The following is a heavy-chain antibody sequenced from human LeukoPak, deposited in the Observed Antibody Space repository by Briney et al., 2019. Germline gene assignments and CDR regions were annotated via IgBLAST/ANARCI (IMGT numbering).Heavy chain of an antibody. CDR2: IYYSGST. CDR3: ARVGLVGATIDY. Sequence: SETLSLTCAVYGGSFSGYYWSWIRQPPGKGLEWIGSIYYSGSTYYNPSLKSRVTISVDTSKNQFSLKLSSVTAADTAVYYCARVGLVGATIDYWGQGTLVTVSS. J-gene: IGHJ4*02. V-gene: IGHV4-34*01. CDR1: GGSFSGYY. D-gene: IGHD1-26*01.